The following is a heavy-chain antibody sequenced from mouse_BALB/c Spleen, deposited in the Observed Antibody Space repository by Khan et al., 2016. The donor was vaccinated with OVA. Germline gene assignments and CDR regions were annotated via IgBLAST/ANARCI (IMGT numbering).Heavy chain of an antibody. V-gene: IGHV1S81*02. CDR2: INPSDGDT. D-gene: IGHD2-1*01. Sequence: VQLVESGAELVKPGASVKLSCKASGYTFTSYYMYWVKQRPGQGLEWIGEINPSDGDTNFTEKFKSKATLTVDKSSSTVYMQLSSLTSEDSAVYYCTRSGYGTFAYWGQGTLVTVSA. J-gene: IGHJ3*01. CDR1: GYTFTSYY. CDR3: TRSGYGTFAY.